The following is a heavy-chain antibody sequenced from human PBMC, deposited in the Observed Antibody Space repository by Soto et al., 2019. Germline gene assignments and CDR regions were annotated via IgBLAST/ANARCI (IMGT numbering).Heavy chain of an antibody. V-gene: IGHV3-73*01. CDR1: GFTFGGSA. CDR3: AREAPPAGSFDY. CDR2: IRSKANSYAT. J-gene: IGHJ4*02. Sequence: GGAPRLSCAAPGFTFGGSAMHWGRPASGKGLEWVGRIRSKANSYATAYAASVKGRFTISRDDSNNTAYLQMNSLKTEDTAVYYCAREAPPAGSFDYWGQGTLVTVSS. D-gene: IGHD2-2*01.